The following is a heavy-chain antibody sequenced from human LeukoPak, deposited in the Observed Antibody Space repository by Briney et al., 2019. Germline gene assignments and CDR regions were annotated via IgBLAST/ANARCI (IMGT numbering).Heavy chain of an antibody. CDR2: IKPDGSEK. J-gene: IGHJ4*02. CDR3: AIMSNYYDSSAYYPFHY. CDR1: GFTFSTYW. Sequence: GGSLRLSCAASGFTFSTYWMNWVRQAPGKGLEWVANIKPDGSEKYYVDSVKGRFTISRDNPKNSLYLQMNSLRAEDTAVYYCAIMSNYYDSSAYYPFHYWGQGTLVTVSS. D-gene: IGHD3-22*01. V-gene: IGHV3-7*01.